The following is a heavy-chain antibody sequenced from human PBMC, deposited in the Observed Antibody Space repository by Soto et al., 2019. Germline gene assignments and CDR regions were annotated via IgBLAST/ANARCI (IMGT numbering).Heavy chain of an antibody. V-gene: IGHV3-23*01. J-gene: IGHJ4*02. CDR1: GFTFSSYA. CDR2: ISGSGGST. D-gene: IGHD3-10*01. CDR3: AKDQWYGSGSYHDY. Sequence: GGSLRLSCAGSGFTFSSYAMSWVRQAPGKGLEWVSAISGSGGSTYYADSVKGRFTISRDNSKNTLYLQMNSLRAEDTAVYYCAKDQWYGSGSYHDYWGQGTLVTVSS.